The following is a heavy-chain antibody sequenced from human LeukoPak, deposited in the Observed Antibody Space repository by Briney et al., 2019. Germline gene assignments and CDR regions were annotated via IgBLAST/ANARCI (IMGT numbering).Heavy chain of an antibody. D-gene: IGHD1-14*01. CDR1: GGSISSGSYY. CDR2: IYTSGST. J-gene: IGHJ4*02. CDR3: ARGYWLTGCLDY. Sequence: SETLSLTCTVSGGSISSGSYYWSWIRQPAGKGLEWIGRIYTSGSTNYNPSLKSRVTISVDTSKNQFSLKLSSVTAADTAVYYCARGYWLTGCLDYWGQGTLVTVSS. V-gene: IGHV4-61*02.